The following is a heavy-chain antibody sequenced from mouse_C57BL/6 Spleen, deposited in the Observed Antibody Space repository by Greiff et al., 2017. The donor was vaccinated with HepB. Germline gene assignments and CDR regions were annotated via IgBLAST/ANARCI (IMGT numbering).Heavy chain of an antibody. D-gene: IGHD4-1*01. J-gene: IGHJ4*01. Sequence: VKLQESGAELVRPGTSVKVSCKASGYAFTNYLIEWVKQRPGQGLEWIGVINPGSGGTNYNEKLKGKATLTADKSSSTAYMQLSSLTSEDSAVYFCARGNWERAMDYWGQGTSVTVSS. CDR1: GYAFTNYL. CDR3: ARGNWERAMDY. CDR2: INPGSGGT. V-gene: IGHV1-54*01.